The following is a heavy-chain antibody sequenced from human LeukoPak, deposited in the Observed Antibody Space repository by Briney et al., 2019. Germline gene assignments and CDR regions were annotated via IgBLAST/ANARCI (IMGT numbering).Heavy chain of an antibody. CDR1: GYTFTNYY. V-gene: IGHV1-46*01. CDR3: ARSYFDSSGSHYDRQFFDY. CDR2: INPSGGST. D-gene: IGHD3-22*01. J-gene: IGHJ4*02. Sequence: ASVKVSCKASGYTFTNYYLHWVRQAPGQGLEWMGIINPSGGSTRYAQKFQGRVTMTRDMSTSTVYMELSSLRSEDTAVYYCARSYFDSSGSHYDRQFFDYWGQGTLVTVSS.